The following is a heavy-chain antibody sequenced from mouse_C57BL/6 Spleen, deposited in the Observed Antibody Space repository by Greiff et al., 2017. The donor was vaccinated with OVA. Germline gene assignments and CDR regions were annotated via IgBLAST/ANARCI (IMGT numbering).Heavy chain of an antibody. CDR3: ARWTTYGSSYPLYYAMDY. D-gene: IGHD1-1*01. CDR1: GYTFTDYN. J-gene: IGHJ4*01. CDR2: INPNNGGT. Sequence: EVQLQQSGPELVKPGASVKIPCKASGYTFTDYNMDWVKQSHGKSLEWIGDINPNNGGTIYNQKVKGKATLTVDKSSSTAYMELRSRTSEDTAVYYCARWTTYGSSYPLYYAMDYWGQGTSVTVSS. V-gene: IGHV1-18*01.